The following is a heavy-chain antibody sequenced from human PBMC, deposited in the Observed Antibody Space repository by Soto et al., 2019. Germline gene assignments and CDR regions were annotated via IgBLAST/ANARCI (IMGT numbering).Heavy chain of an antibody. CDR3: ARDPSRGPYNWFDP. Sequence: ASLKVSCKASGYTFTGYYMHWVRQAPGQGLEWMGWINPNSGGTNYAQKFQGRVTMTRDTSISTAYMELSRLRSDDTAVYYCARDPSRGPYNWFDPWGQGTLVTVSS. CDR1: GYTFTGYY. CDR2: INPNSGGT. V-gene: IGHV1-2*02. J-gene: IGHJ5*02. D-gene: IGHD2-2*01.